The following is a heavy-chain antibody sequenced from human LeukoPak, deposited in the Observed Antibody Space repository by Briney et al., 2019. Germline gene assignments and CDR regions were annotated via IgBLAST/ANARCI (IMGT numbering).Heavy chain of an antibody. CDR3: AKDLVYLGYCSSTSCYAYAIDI. V-gene: IGHV3-30*18. J-gene: IGHJ3*02. CDR1: GFTFSNYG. Sequence: PGRSLRLSCAASGFTFSNYGMHWVRQAPGKGLEWVAGVSHDGSNKDYADSVKGRFTISRDNSKNTLYLQMNSLRAEDTAVYYCAKDLVYLGYCSSTSCYAYAIDIWGQGTMVTVSS. CDR2: VSHDGSNK. D-gene: IGHD2-2*01.